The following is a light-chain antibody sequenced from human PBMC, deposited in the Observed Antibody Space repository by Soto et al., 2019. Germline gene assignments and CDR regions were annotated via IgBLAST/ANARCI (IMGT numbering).Light chain of an antibody. V-gene: IGKV3-20*01. CDR1: QSVSSSY. Sequence: ETVMTQSPVTLSVSPGDTATLSCRASQSVSSSYLAWYQQKPGQAPRLLIYGASSRATGIPDRFSGSGSGTDFTLTISRLEPEDFAVYYCQQYGSSPPWTFGQGTKVDIK. CDR2: GAS. CDR3: QQYGSSPPWT. J-gene: IGKJ1*01.